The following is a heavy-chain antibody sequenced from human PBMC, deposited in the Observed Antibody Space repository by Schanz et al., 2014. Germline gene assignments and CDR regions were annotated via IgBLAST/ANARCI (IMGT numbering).Heavy chain of an antibody. D-gene: IGHD5-12*01. CDR1: GGTFSSFG. CDR2: IIPSLGLA. V-gene: IGHV1-69*04. Sequence: QVQLEQSGAEVKKPGSSVKVSCKASGGTFSSFGINWVRQAPGQGLEWMGRIIPSLGLAKYEQKSQDKVTITADTSTTTAYMELSGLRSDDTAVYYCARGGSPEDVFDIWGRGTILTGSS. CDR3: ARGGSPEDVFDI. J-gene: IGHJ3*02.